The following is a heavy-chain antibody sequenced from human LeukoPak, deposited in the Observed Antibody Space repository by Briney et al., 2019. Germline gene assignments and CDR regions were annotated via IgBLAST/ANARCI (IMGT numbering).Heavy chain of an antibody. V-gene: IGHV4-39*01. J-gene: IGHJ6*02. CDR1: GGSLSSNSYY. Sequence: SETLSLTCAVSGGSLSSNSYYWGWVRQSPGKGLEWIGAIYYSGNTYYSPSLKSRVTISADTSKNQFSLNLSAVTAADAATYYCARHVATNYYYNYYGLDVWGQGTTVTVSS. CDR3: ARHVATNYYYNYYGLDV. CDR2: IYYSGNT.